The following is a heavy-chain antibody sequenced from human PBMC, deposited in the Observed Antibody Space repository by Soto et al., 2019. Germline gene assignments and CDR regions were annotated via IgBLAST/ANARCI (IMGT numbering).Heavy chain of an antibody. J-gene: IGHJ6*02. Sequence: GGSLRLSCAASGFTFSNAWMSWVRQAPGKGLEWVGRIKSKTDGGTTDYAAPVKGRFTISRDDSKNTLYLQMNSLKTEDTAVYYCTTEGNYYDSSGYFYYYYYGMDVWGQGTTVTVSS. V-gene: IGHV3-15*01. CDR3: TTEGNYYDSSGYFYYYYYGMDV. D-gene: IGHD3-22*01. CDR1: GFTFSNAW. CDR2: IKSKTDGGTT.